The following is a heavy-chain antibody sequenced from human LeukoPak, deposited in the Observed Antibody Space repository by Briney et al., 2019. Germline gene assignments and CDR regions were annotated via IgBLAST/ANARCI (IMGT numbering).Heavy chain of an antibody. V-gene: IGHV4-61*02. J-gene: IGHJ3*02. D-gene: IGHD6-13*01. CDR1: GGSISSGSYF. CDR2: VYTSGST. Sequence: NPSETLSLTRTVSGGSISSGSYFWSWIRQPAGKGLEWIGRVYTSGSTNYNPSLKSRVTISVDTSKNQFSLKLSSVTAADTAVYYCARQQLVRPSRAFDIWGQGTMVTVSS. CDR3: ARQQLVRPSRAFDI.